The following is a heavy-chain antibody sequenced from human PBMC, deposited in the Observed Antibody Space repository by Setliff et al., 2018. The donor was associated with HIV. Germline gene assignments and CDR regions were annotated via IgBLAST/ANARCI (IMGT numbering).Heavy chain of an antibody. CDR1: GYTFTNYD. V-gene: IGHV1-8*02. CDR2: MNTDSRNT. CDR3: ARGVVVVPTAMSDY. Sequence: RASVKVSCKPSGYTFTNYDINWVRQAAGQGLEWMGWMNTDSRNTGYAQRFEGSVTMTWDTSISTAYMELSRLRSDDTAIYYCARGVVVVPTAMSDYWGQGTLVTVSS. D-gene: IGHD2-2*01. J-gene: IGHJ4*02.